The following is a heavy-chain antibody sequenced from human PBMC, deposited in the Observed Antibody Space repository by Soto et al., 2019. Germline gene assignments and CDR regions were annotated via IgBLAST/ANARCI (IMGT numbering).Heavy chain of an antibody. V-gene: IGHV1-2*02. CDR2: INPNSGGT. CDR1: GYTFTGYY. CDR3: ARDFSSGWPSEWFDP. D-gene: IGHD6-19*01. J-gene: IGHJ5*02. Sequence: ASVKVSCKASGYTFTGYYMHWVRQAPGQGLEWMGWINPNSGGTNYAQKFQGRVTMTRDTSISTAYMELSRLRSDDTAVYYCARDFSSGWPSEWFDPWGQGTLVTVSS.